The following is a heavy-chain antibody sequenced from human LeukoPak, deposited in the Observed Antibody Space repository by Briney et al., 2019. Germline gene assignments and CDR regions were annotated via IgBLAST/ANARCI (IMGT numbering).Heavy chain of an antibody. CDR2: IKPNSGDT. J-gene: IGHJ6*03. CDR3: ARMAYYDSSGYYYGVFGHYYYYYMDV. Sequence: ASVKVSCKASGYTFSGYYLHWVRQAPGQGLEWMGWIKPNSGDTNHTQNFQGRVTMTRDTSISTAYMELSRLRSDDTAVYYCARMAYYDSSGYYYGVFGHYYYYYMDVWGKGTTVTISS. V-gene: IGHV1-2*02. CDR1: GYTFSGYY. D-gene: IGHD3-22*01.